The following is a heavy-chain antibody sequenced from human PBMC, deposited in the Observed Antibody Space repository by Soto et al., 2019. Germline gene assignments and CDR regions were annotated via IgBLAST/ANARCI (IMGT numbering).Heavy chain of an antibody. J-gene: IGHJ4*02. CDR1: GFAFSSYA. D-gene: IGHD2-8*01. CDR3: AKDGVEDSDPGYTNGVCYDY. V-gene: IGHV3-23*01. CDR2: ISGSGGST. Sequence: GGSRRLSCAASGFAFSSYAMSWVRQAPGKGLEWVSAISGSGGSTYYADSVKGRFTISRDNSKNTLYLQMNSLRAEDTAVYYCAKDGVEDSDPGYTNGVCYDYWGQGTLVTVSS.